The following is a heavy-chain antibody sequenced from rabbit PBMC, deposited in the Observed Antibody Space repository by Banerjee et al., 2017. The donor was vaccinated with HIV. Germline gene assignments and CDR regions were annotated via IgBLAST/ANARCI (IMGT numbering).Heavy chain of an antibody. CDR3: ARMEADYAGYTYLKL. D-gene: IGHD8-1*01. CDR2: IYAGSSGRT. CDR1: GFTLSSYW. J-gene: IGHJ4*01. Sequence: QSLEESGGDLVKPGASLTLTCTASGFTLSSYWMCWVRQAPGKGLEWIACIYAGSSGRTHYASWAKGRFTISKTSSTTVTLQMTSLTAADTATYFCARMEADYAGYTYLKLWGPGTLVTVS. V-gene: IGHV1S40*01.